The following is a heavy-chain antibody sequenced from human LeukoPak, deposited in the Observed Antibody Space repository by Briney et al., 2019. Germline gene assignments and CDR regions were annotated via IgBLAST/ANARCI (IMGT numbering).Heavy chain of an antibody. J-gene: IGHJ5*02. CDR3: ARSPLSFYSSSWYRWFDP. D-gene: IGHD6-13*01. CDR2: ISAYNGNT. V-gene: IGHV1-18*01. Sequence: ASVKVSCKASGYIFTSYGISWVRQAPGQGLEWMGWISAYNGNTNYAQKLQGRVTMTTDTSTSTAYMELRSLRSDDTAVYYCARSPLSFYSSSWYRWFDPWGQGTLVTVSS. CDR1: GYIFTSYG.